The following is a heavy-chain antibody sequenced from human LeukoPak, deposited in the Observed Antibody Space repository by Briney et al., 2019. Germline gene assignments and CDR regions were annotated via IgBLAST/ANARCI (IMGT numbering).Heavy chain of an antibody. V-gene: IGHV4-30-4*01. Sequence: SETLSLTCTVSGGSISSGDYYWSWIRQPPGKGLEWIGYIYYSGSTYYNPSLKSRVTISVDTSKNQFSLKLSSVTAADTAVYYCARADYYDSSGNFDYWGQGTLVTVSS. CDR3: ARADYYDSSGNFDY. J-gene: IGHJ4*02. CDR2: IYYSGST. D-gene: IGHD3-22*01. CDR1: GGSISSGDYY.